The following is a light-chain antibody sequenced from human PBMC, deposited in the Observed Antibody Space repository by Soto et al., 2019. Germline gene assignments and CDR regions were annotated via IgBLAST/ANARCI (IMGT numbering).Light chain of an antibody. V-gene: IGKV3-11*01. CDR3: QQRSNWPPRSA. CDR1: QSVSSY. Sequence: EIVLTQSPATLSLSPGERATLSCRASQSVSSYLAWYQQKPGQAPRLLIYDASNRATGIPARFSGSGSGTDFTLTISSLAPEDFAVYYCQQRSNWPPRSAFGGGTKVEIK. J-gene: IGKJ4*01. CDR2: DAS.